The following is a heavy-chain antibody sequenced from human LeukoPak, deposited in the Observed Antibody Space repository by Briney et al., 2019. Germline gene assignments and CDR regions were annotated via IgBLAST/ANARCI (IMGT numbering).Heavy chain of an antibody. CDR3: ARESETSGWYDY. D-gene: IGHD6-19*01. Sequence: GRSLRLSCAAPGFIFDNYAIHWVRQAPGKGLEWVSLISGDGGSTFYADSVRGRFTISRDNTRRSLSLQMSSLRSEDTALYYCARESETSGWYDYWGQGTLVTVSS. J-gene: IGHJ4*02. CDR1: GFIFDNYA. CDR2: ISGDGGST. V-gene: IGHV3-43*02.